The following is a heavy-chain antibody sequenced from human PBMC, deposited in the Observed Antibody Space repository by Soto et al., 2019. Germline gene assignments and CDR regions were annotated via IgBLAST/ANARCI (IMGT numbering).Heavy chain of an antibody. CDR2: IYHSGST. Sequence: QVQLQESGPGLVKPSGTLSLTCAVSGGSISSSNWWSWVRQPPGKGLEWIGEIYHSGSTNYNPSLKSRVTIPVDKSKNQFSLKLSSVTAADTAVYYCARDNSTPGIAASCMDVWGQGTTVTVSS. J-gene: IGHJ6*02. D-gene: IGHD6-13*01. V-gene: IGHV4-4*02. CDR1: GGSISSSNW. CDR3: ARDNSTPGIAASCMDV.